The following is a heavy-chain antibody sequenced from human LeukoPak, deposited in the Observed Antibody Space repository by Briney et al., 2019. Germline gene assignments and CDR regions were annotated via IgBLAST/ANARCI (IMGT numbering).Heavy chain of an antibody. V-gene: IGHV1-46*01. D-gene: IGHD6-13*01. J-gene: IGHJ4*02. Sequence: ASVKVSCKASGYTFTSYYMHCVRQAPGQGLEWMGIINPSGGSTSYAQKFQGRVNMNRDTSTSRVYRELSRLRSENTAVYYCARDKQQLDYFDYWGQGTLVTVSS. CDR3: ARDKQQLDYFDY. CDR2: INPSGGST. CDR1: GYTFTSYY.